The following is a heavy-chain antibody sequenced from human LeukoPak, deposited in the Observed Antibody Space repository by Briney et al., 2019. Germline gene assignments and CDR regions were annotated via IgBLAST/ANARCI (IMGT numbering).Heavy chain of an antibody. J-gene: IGHJ4*02. CDR2: ISGSGGGT. Sequence: GGSLRLSCAASGFTFSSYAMSWVRQAPGKGLEWVSAISGSGGGTYYADSVKGRFTISRDNSKNTLYLQMNSLRAEDTAVYYCAKGLYQLPNFDYWGQGTLVTVSS. CDR1: GFTFSSYA. CDR3: AKGLYQLPNFDY. D-gene: IGHD2-2*01. V-gene: IGHV3-23*01.